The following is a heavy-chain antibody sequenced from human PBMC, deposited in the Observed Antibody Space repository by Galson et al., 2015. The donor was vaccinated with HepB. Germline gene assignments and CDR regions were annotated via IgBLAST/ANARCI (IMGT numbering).Heavy chain of an antibody. D-gene: IGHD3-22*01. CDR3: AREVQDYDSSGYFDY. V-gene: IGHV1-18*01. CDR2: ISAYNGNT. J-gene: IGHJ4*02. Sequence: SVKVSCKASGYTFTSYGISWVRQAPGQGLEWMGWISAYNGNTNYAQKLQGRVTMTTDTSTSTAYMELRSLRSDDTAVYYCAREVQDYDSSGYFDYWGQGTLVTVSS. CDR1: GYTFTSYG.